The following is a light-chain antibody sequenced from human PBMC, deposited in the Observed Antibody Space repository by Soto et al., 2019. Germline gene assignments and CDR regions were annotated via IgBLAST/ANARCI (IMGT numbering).Light chain of an antibody. CDR2: GAP. Sequence: EIVLTQSPGTLSLSAGERATLSCRASQSVSISYLAWYQQKPGQAPSLLIYGAPSIATGIPDRLSGSGSEQDFTLTISRLDPEHFSVSYCQQLETFGQGTKVAIK. CDR3: QQLET. J-gene: IGKJ1*01. CDR1: QSVSISY. V-gene: IGKV3-20*01.